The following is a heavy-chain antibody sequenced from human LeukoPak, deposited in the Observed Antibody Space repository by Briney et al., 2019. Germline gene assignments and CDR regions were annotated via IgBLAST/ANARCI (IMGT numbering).Heavy chain of an antibody. J-gene: IGHJ4*02. D-gene: IGHD3-10*01. V-gene: IGHV4-34*01. Sequence: PSETLSLTCAVYGGSFSGYYWSWIRQPPGKGLEWIGEINHSGSSNNHTSLRSRVTISVDTSKNQFSLNLNSVTAADTAFYYCASDRIWFGESTNEYWGQGTLVTVSS. CDR2: INHSGSS. CDR3: ASDRIWFGESTNEY. CDR1: GGSFSGYY.